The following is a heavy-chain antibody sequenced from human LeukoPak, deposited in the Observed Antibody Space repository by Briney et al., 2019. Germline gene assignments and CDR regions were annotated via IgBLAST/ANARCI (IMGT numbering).Heavy chain of an antibody. CDR3: ARDADYYYYMDV. CDR1: GGSFSGYY. J-gene: IGHJ6*03. D-gene: IGHD2-2*01. Sequence: NSSETLSLTCAVYGGSFSGYYWSWIRQPPGKGLEWIGEINHSGSTNYNPSLKSRVTMLVDTSKNQFSLKLSSVTAADTAVYYCARDADYYYYMDVWGKGTTITVSS. CDR2: INHSGST. V-gene: IGHV4-34*01.